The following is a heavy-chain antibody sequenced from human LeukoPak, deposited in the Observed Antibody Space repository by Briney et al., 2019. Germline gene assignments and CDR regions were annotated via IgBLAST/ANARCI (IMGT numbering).Heavy chain of an antibody. CDR3: ARGWFGELLGDY. V-gene: IGHV3-53*04. CDR1: GFTVSSNY. Sequence: GGSLRLSCAVSGFTVSSNYMNWVRQAPGKGLEWVSVIYTGGNTYYADSVKGRFTIPRHNSKNTLYLQMNSLRAEDTAVYYCARGWFGELLGDYWGQGTLVTVSS. CDR2: IYTGGNT. D-gene: IGHD3-10*01. J-gene: IGHJ4*02.